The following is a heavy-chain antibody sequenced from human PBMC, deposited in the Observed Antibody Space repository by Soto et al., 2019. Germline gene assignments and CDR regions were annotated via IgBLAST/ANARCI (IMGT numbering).Heavy chain of an antibody. CDR2: ISAYNGNT. J-gene: IGHJ5*02. CDR1: GYTFTSYG. V-gene: IGHV1-18*04. Sequence: ASVKVSCKASGYTFTSYGISWVRQAPGQGLEWMGWISAYNGNTNYAQKLQGRVTMTTDTSTSTAYMELRSLRSDDTAVYYCARLLDSGYCSGGSCSAGWFDPWCQGARITVSS. CDR3: ARLLDSGYCSGGSCSAGWFDP. D-gene: IGHD2-15*01.